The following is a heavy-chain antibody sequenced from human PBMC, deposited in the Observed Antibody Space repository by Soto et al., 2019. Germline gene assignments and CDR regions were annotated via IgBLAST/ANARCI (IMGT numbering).Heavy chain of an antibody. D-gene: IGHD2-2*03. Sequence: APVKGSCKASGYTLPSYDFNWVRQAPGQGLEWMGWVNPNSGNTDYAQKFQGRVTMTRNTSIRTAYMELSSLRSEDTAVYYCARASYLDPAFDIWGQGTMVTVSS. CDR2: VNPNSGNT. V-gene: IGHV1-8*01. CDR3: ARASYLDPAFDI. J-gene: IGHJ3*02. CDR1: GYTLPSYD.